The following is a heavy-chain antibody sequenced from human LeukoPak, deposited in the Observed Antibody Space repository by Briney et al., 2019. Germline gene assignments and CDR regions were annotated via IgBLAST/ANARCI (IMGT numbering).Heavy chain of an antibody. V-gene: IGHV4-61*10. Sequence: SETLSLTCTVSGGSISSGSYYWSWIRQPAGKGLEWIGEINHSGSTNYNPSLKSRVTTSVDTSKNQFSLKLSSVTAADTAVYYCARGPPKDIVVVVAAPPFDYWGQGTLVTVSS. D-gene: IGHD2-15*01. CDR1: GGSISSGSYY. CDR2: INHSGST. J-gene: IGHJ4*02. CDR3: ARGPPKDIVVVVAAPPFDY.